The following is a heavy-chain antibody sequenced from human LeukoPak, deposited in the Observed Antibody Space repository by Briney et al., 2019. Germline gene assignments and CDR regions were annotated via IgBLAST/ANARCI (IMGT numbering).Heavy chain of an antibody. Sequence: GGSLRLSCAASGFTFRSYAMHWVRQAPGKGQDWVAVIAYDGSSSYYAESVKGRFTISRDNSKNTLYLQMNSLRAEDTAVYYCAKALGGSYPDLRLDYWGQGTLVTASS. CDR2: IAYDGSSS. D-gene: IGHD1-26*01. CDR1: GFTFRSYA. CDR3: AKALGGSYPDLRLDY. J-gene: IGHJ4*02. V-gene: IGHV3-30*18.